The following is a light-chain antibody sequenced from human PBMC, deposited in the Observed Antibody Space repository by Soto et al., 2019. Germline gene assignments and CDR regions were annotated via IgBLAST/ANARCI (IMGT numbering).Light chain of an antibody. CDR3: QQSFRSPIT. V-gene: IGKV1-5*01. CDR2: GAF. Sequence: DIQMTQSPSTLSASVGDRVIITCRASQSISTQLAWYQQKPGMAPKLLISGAFSLESGVPSRFSGSGSGTEFTLTIRSLQPEDFATYYCQQSFRSPITFGQGTRLEIK. CDR1: QSISTQ. J-gene: IGKJ5*01.